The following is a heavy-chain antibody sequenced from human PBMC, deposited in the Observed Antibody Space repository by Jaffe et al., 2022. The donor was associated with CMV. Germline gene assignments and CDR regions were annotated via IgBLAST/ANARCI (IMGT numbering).Heavy chain of an antibody. CDR2: ISGSGGST. Sequence: EVQLLESGGGLVQPGGSLRLSCAASGFTFSSYAMSWVRQAPGKGLEWVSAISGSGGSTYYADSVKGRFTISRDNSKNTLYLQMNSLRAEDTAVYYCAKGGYDSSGYYYDYYYYYGMDVWGQGTTVTVSS. J-gene: IGHJ6*02. CDR1: GFTFSSYA. V-gene: IGHV3-23*01. CDR3: AKGGYDSSGYYYDYYYYYGMDV. D-gene: IGHD3-22*01.